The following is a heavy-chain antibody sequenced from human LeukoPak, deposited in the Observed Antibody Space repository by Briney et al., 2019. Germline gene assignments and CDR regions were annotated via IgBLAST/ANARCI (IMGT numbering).Heavy chain of an antibody. D-gene: IGHD1-26*01. CDR2: ISSSGSTI. V-gene: IGHV3-48*04. Sequence: GGSLRLSCAASGFTFSSYAMSWVRQAPGKGLEWVSYISSSGSTIYYADSVKGRFTISRDNAKNSLYLQMNSLRAEDTAVYYCARAVGARTHYYFDYWGQGTLVTVSS. CDR3: ARAVGARTHYYFDY. J-gene: IGHJ4*02. CDR1: GFTFSSYA.